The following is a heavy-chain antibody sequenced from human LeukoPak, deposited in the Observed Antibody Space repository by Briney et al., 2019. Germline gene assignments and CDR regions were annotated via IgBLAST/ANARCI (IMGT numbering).Heavy chain of an antibody. CDR3: ARDRVDTAMVISGWFDP. J-gene: IGHJ5*02. CDR1: GYTFTSYG. Sequence: ASVTVSYKASGYTFTSYGISWVRQAPGQGLEGMGWISAYNGNTNYAQKLQGRVTMTTDTSTTTAYMELRSLRSDDTAVCYCARDRVDTAMVISGWFDPWGQGTLVTVSS. CDR2: ISAYNGNT. V-gene: IGHV1-18*01. D-gene: IGHD5-18*01.